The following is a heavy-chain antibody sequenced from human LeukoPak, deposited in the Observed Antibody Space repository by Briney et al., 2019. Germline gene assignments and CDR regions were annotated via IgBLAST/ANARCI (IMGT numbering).Heavy chain of an antibody. D-gene: IGHD3-10*01. CDR1: GYTFTGYY. V-gene: IGHV1-2*02. CDR3: ATWAPTSSGYFDY. Sequence: ASVKVSCKASGYTFTGYYMHWVRQAPGQGLEWMGWINPNSGGTNYAQKFQGRVTMTEDTSTDTAYMELSSLRSEDTAVYYCATWAPTSSGYFDYWGQGTLVTVSS. J-gene: IGHJ4*02. CDR2: INPNSGGT.